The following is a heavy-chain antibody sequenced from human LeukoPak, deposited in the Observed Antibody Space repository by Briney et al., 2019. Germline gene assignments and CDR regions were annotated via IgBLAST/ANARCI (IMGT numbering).Heavy chain of an antibody. CDR2: INVDGSTT. CDR3: ARAQQWPANFDY. CDR1: RFTFSSNW. J-gene: IGHJ4*02. Sequence: GGSLRLSCAASRFTFSSNWMHWVRQAPGKGLVWVSHINVDGSTTNYADSVKGRFTISRDNAKNTLYLQMNSLRAEDTAVYYCARAQQWPANFDYWGQGTLVTVSS. V-gene: IGHV3-74*01. D-gene: IGHD6-19*01.